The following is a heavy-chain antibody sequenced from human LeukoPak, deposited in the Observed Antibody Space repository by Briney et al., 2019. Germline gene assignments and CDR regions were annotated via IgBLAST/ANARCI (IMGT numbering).Heavy chain of an antibody. D-gene: IGHD3-10*01. J-gene: IGHJ3*02. CDR2: IYYSGST. CDR3: ARVTPSYYYGSGSPDAFDT. V-gene: IGHV4-59*01. Sequence: SETLSLTCTVSGGSISSYYWSWIRQPPGKGLEWIGYIYYSGSTNYNPSLKSRVTISVDTSKNQFSLKLSSVTAADTAVYYCARVTPSYYYGSGSPDAFDTWGQGTMVTVSS. CDR1: GGSISSYY.